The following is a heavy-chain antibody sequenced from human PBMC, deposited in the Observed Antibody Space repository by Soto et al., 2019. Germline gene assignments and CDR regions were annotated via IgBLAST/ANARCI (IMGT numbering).Heavy chain of an antibody. CDR3: ARVGRTSCYVDY. D-gene: IGHD2-2*01. Sequence: PSETLSLTCAVYGGSFSGYYWSWIRQPPGKGLEWIGEINHSGSTNYNPSLKSRVTIPVDTSKNQFSLKLSSVTAADTAVYYCARVGRTSCYVDYWGQGTLVTVSS. CDR1: GGSFSGYY. CDR2: INHSGST. V-gene: IGHV4-34*01. J-gene: IGHJ4*02.